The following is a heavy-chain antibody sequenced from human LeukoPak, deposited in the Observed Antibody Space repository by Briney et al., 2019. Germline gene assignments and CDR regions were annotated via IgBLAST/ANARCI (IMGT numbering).Heavy chain of an antibody. CDR1: GFTFDDYA. CDR2: ISWNSGSI. Sequence: GRSLRLSCAASGFTFDDYATHWVRQAPGEGLEWVSGISWNSGSIVYADSVKGRFTISRDNAKNSLYLQMNSLRAEDTAFYYCARVTGNNWFDPWGQGTLVTVSS. D-gene: IGHD1-20*01. J-gene: IGHJ5*02. V-gene: IGHV3-9*01. CDR3: ARVTGNNWFDP.